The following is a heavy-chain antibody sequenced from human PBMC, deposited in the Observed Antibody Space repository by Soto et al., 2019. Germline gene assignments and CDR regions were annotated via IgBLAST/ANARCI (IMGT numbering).Heavy chain of an antibody. J-gene: IGHJ4*02. Sequence: QVQLVESGGGLVKPVGSLRLSCAASEFTFSDYYMSWIRQAPGKGLEWVSYISSSGSTIYYADTVKGRFTISRDNANNSLYLQMNSLRAEDTAVYYCARDHLTTVTAFDYWGQGTLVTVSS. CDR2: ISSSGSTI. CDR3: ARDHLTTVTAFDY. CDR1: EFTFSDYY. V-gene: IGHV3-11*01. D-gene: IGHD4-17*01.